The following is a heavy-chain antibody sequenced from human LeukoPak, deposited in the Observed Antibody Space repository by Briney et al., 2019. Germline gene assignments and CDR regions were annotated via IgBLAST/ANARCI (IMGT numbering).Heavy chain of an antibody. V-gene: IGHV4-30-4*08. CDR1: GGSISSGDYY. D-gene: IGHD6-19*01. CDR2: IYYSGST. CDR3: ARIVAVPFEFDY. J-gene: IGHJ4*02. Sequence: SETLSLTCTVSGGSISSGDYYWSWIRQPPGKGLEWIGYIYYSGSTYYNPSLKSRVTISVDTSKNQFSLKLSSVTAADTAVYYCARIVAVPFEFDYWGQGTLVTVSS.